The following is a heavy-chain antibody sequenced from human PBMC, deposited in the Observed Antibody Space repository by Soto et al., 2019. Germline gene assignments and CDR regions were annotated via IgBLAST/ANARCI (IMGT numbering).Heavy chain of an antibody. V-gene: IGHV3-23*01. J-gene: IGHJ4*02. CDR2: ISQSAGGNT. CDR3: AGWNYDY. D-gene: IGHD1-7*01. CDR1: GFPFRSYS. Sequence: GSLRPSSSSSGFPFRSYSMMWVRQAPGKGLEWVSAISQSAGGNTYYADSVKGRFTISRDDSKNTLYLQMDSLRPEDTAQYYCAGWNYDYCGQGTQVTVSS.